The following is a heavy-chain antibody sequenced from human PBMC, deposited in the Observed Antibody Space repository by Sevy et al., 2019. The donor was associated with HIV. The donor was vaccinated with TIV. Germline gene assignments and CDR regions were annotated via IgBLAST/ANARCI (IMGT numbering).Heavy chain of an antibody. J-gene: IGHJ6*02. D-gene: IGHD3-22*01. CDR1: GFSFSNYV. CDR2: IDSDGSA. Sequence: GGSLRLSCTASGFSFSNYVMAWVRLAPGKGLEWVSLIDSDGSAYYADSVKGRFTISRDNVKNTLYLQINALRAEDTGLYFCARDRYYDASGYYYYYYGMDVWGQGTTVTVSS. V-gene: IGHV3-66*01. CDR3: ARDRYYDASGYYYYYYGMDV.